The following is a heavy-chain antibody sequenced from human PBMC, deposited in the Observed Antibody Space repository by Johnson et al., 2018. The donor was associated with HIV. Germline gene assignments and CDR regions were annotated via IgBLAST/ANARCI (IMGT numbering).Heavy chain of an antibody. Sequence: QVQLVESGGGVVQPGRSLRLSCTASGFTFSSYGIHWVRQAPGKGLEWVALIWYDGSNKYYTDSLKGRFTISRDNAKNSLYLQMNSLRAEDTAVYYCAREATGTTNAFYMWGQGTMVTVSS. CDR1: GFTFSSYG. J-gene: IGHJ3*02. D-gene: IGHD1-7*01. V-gene: IGHV3-33*01. CDR2: IWYDGSNK. CDR3: AREATGTTNAFYM.